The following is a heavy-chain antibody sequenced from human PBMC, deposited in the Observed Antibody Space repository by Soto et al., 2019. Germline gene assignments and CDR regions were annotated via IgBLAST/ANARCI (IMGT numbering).Heavy chain of an antibody. D-gene: IGHD3-16*01. CDR3: ALVDNYVTPTPQDV. Sequence: QVQLVQSGDEVRKPGSSVKVSCKASGYIFVNYGIAWVRQAPGQGLEWMGWISPYSGNTHYASKGQGSLTMXTXTXXSPAYMDLESLTSAATAMYYCALVDNYVTPTPQDVWGQGTTVTVSS. V-gene: IGHV1-18*01. J-gene: IGHJ6*02. CDR2: ISPYSGNT. CDR1: GYIFVNYG.